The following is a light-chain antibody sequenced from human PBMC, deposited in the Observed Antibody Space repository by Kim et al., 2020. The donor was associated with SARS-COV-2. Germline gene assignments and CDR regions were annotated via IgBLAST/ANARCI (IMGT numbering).Light chain of an antibody. CDR1: SSNIGSNT. V-gene: IGLV1-44*01. J-gene: IGLJ3*02. CDR2: SNN. CDR3: AAWDDSLKRV. Sequence: PGQRVTISCSESSSNIGSNTVNWHQQLPATAPKLLIYSNNQRPSGVPDRFSGSKSGTSAPLAISGLQSEDEADYYCAAWDDSLKRVFGGGTQLTVL.